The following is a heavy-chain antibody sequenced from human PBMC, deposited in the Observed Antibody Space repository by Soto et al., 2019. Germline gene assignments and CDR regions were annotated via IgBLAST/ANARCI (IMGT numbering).Heavy chain of an antibody. CDR1: GFTFSSYS. CDR2: ISYDGSNK. J-gene: IGHJ6*02. D-gene: IGHD6-19*01. Sequence: VGSLRLSCAASGFTFSSYSMHWVRQAPGKGLEWVAVISYDGSNKYYADSVKGRFTISRDNSKNTLYLQMNSLRAEDTAVYYCARDRGSGGYSGMDVWGQGTTVTVSS. CDR3: ARDRGSGGYSGMDV. V-gene: IGHV3-30-3*01.